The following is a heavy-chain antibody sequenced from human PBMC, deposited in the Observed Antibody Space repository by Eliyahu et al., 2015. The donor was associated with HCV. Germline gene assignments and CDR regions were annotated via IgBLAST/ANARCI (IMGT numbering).Heavy chain of an antibody. D-gene: IGHD1-26*01. V-gene: IGHV2-5*02. J-gene: IGHJ5*02. CDR2: IYWDDDK. CDR1: GFXLTTSDVG. CDR3: AYSPWPARLSS. Sequence: QITLTESGPTLIRPAQTLTLTCTXSGFXLTTSDVGVGWVRXTPGKALEWLALIYWDDDKRYSPSLKNRLTISKDTSKNQVVLTLTNVGPVDTATYFCAYSPWPARLSSWSQGTLVTVSP.